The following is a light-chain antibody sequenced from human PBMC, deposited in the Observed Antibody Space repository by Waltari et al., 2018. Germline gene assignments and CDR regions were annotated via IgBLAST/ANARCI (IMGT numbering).Light chain of an antibody. CDR3: NSYTSSNTRV. CDR1: SSDVGGYDF. J-gene: IGLJ1*01. CDR2: DVS. Sequence: QSALTQPASVSGSPGQSITISCTGRSSDVGGYDFVPWYQQHPGKVPKLIIYDVSHRPSGVSTRFSGSKSGNTASLTISGLQSEDEADYYCNSYTSSNTRVFGTGTRVTVL. V-gene: IGLV2-14*03.